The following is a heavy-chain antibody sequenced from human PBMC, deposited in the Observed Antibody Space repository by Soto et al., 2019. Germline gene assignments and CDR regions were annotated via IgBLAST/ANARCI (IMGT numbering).Heavy chain of an antibody. V-gene: IGHV2-5*01. CDR3: VRLMSTDTTGYFDY. Sequence: QITLKHSGPTLVNPTQTLTLTCTVSGFSLTTPGLGVGWIRQPPGKALEWLTLVDWHDDKRYSSSLRDRLTIARDTSNNQVVLSMTNMDPEDSATYYCVRLMSTDTTGYFDYWGQGMLVTVSS. D-gene: IGHD1-1*01. J-gene: IGHJ4*02. CDR1: GFSLTTPGLG. CDR2: VDWHDDK.